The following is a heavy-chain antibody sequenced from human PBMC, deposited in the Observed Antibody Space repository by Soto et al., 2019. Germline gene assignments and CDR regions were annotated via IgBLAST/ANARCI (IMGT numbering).Heavy chain of an antibody. CDR2: IYYSGST. J-gene: IGHJ5*02. Sequence: SETLSLTCTVSGGSISSGDYYWSWIRQPPGKGLEWIGYIYYSGSTYYNPSLKSRVTISVDTSKNQFSLKLSSVTAADTAVYYCARSPHGLYNWFDPWGQGTLVTVSS. D-gene: IGHD2-21*02. CDR3: ARSPHGLYNWFDP. CDR1: GGSISSGDYY. V-gene: IGHV4-30-4*01.